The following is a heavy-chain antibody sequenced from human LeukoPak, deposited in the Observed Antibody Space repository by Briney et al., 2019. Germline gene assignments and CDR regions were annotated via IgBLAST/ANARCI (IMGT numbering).Heavy chain of an antibody. CDR3: ATGGWLQSERGFDP. CDR2: ISYDGSNK. CDR1: GFTFSSYG. D-gene: IGHD5-18*01. Sequence: GRSLRLSCTASGFTFSSYGMHWVRQAPGKGLEWVAVISYDGSNKYYADSVKGRFTISRDNSKNTLFLQMNSLRTEDTAVYSCATGGWLQSERGFDPWGQGTLVTVSS. V-gene: IGHV3-30*03. J-gene: IGHJ5*02.